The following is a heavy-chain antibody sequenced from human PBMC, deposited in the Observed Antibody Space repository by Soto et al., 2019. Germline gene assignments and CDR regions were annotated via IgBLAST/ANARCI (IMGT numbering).Heavy chain of an antibody. D-gene: IGHD3-22*01. J-gene: IGHJ4*02. CDR2: IYYSGST. V-gene: IGHV4-59*01. CDR3: ARTTYYYDSSGHYGYYFDY. CDR1: GGSISSYY. Sequence: SETLSLTCTVSGGSISSYYWSWIRQPPGKXLEWIGYIYYSGSTNYNPSLKSRVTISVDTSKNQFSLKLSSVTAADTAVYYCARTTYYYDSSGHYGYYFDYWGQGTLVTVSS.